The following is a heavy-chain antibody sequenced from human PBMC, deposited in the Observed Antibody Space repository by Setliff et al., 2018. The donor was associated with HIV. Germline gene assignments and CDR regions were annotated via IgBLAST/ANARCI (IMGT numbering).Heavy chain of an antibody. J-gene: IGHJ4*02. CDR2: INPRAGTT. CDR1: GYTFTTYY. CDR3: ARDPYDSSGYHFDF. V-gene: IGHV1-46*01. Sequence: ASVKVSCKASGYTFTTYYIHWVRQAPGQGLEWMGLINPRAGTTSYAQKFLGRVTMTRDTSARTFYMELSSLRSDDTAVYYCARDPYDSSGYHFDFWGQGTLVTVSS. D-gene: IGHD3-22*01.